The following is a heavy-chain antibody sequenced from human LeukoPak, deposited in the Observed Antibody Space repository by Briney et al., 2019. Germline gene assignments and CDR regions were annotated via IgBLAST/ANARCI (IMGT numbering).Heavy chain of an antibody. J-gene: IGHJ6*02. Sequence: PSETLSLTCTVSGGSISSSSYYWGWIRQPPGKGLEWIGSIYYSGSTYYNPSLKSRVTISVDTSKNQFSLRLSSVTAADTAVYYCAVYSGYSDYYYGMDVWGQGTTVTVSS. CDR2: IYYSGST. V-gene: IGHV4-39*01. D-gene: IGHD3-22*01. CDR3: AVYSGYSDYYYGMDV. CDR1: GGSISSSSYY.